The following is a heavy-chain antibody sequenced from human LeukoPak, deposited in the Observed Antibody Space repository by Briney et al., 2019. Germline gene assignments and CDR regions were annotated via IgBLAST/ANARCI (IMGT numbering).Heavy chain of an antibody. CDR1: GFTFSTIS. CDR2: ISVSGEST. V-gene: IGHV3-23*01. J-gene: IGHJ4*02. CDR3: TKRSACGDD. Sequence: GGSLRLSCAASGFTFSTISMTWVRQTPGKGLEWVSGISVSGESTFYADSVKGRFTISRDNSRNTLYLQMSSLGPEYPAIYHCTKRSACGDDWGQGTRVTVSS. D-gene: IGHD2-21*01.